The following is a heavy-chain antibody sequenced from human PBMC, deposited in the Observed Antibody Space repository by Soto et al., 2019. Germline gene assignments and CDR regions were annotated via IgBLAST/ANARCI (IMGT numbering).Heavy chain of an antibody. D-gene: IGHD1-1*01. CDR3: AAGGTRWLHSPFDY. J-gene: IGHJ4*02. Sequence: QVQLLQSGAEVKKPGASVKVSCKVSGHTLTELSMHWVRQAPGRGLEWMGGFDPEDGETISAQKFQGRVTMTEDTSTGSTYMELTSLRSEDTAVYYCAAGGTRWLHSPFDYWGQGTRVTISS. CDR2: FDPEDGET. V-gene: IGHV1-24*01. CDR1: GHTLTELS.